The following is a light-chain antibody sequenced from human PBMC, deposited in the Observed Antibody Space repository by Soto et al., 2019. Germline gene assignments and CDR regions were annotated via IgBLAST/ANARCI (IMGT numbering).Light chain of an antibody. Sequence: DIQMTQSPSTLSASVGDRVIITCRASQSVSYWLAWYQQKPGKAPKSLIYKASTLGSGVPSRFSGSGSGTEFTLTISSLQPDYFATYYCQQYITYPITFGGGTEVEIK. V-gene: IGKV1-5*03. CDR1: QSVSYW. CDR2: KAS. CDR3: QQYITYPIT. J-gene: IGKJ4*01.